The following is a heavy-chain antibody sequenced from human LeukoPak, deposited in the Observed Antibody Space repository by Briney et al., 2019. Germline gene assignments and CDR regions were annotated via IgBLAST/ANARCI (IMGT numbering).Heavy chain of an antibody. CDR2: ISAYNGNT. D-gene: IGHD3-9*01. Sequence: ASVKVSCKASGYTFTSYGISWVRQAPGQGLEWMGWISAYNGNTNYAQKLQGRVTMTTDTSTSTAYMELRSLRSDDTAVYYCAREEYDILTGYPSGEWDYWGQGTLVTVSS. J-gene: IGHJ4*02. V-gene: IGHV1-18*04. CDR1: GYTFTSYG. CDR3: AREEYDILTGYPSGEWDY.